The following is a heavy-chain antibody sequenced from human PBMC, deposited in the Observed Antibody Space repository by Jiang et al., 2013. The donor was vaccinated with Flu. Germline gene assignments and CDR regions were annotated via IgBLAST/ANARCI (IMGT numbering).Heavy chain of an antibody. CDR3: ARDRNYFDSSGYSDY. J-gene: IGHJ4*02. Sequence: GPGLVKPSETLSLTCTVSGGSISSSGYFWGWIRQPPGKGLEWIGSIYYGGTAYYSPSLKSRVTLSADTSKNQFSLNLSSVTAADTAVYYCARDRNYFDSSGYSDYWGQGTLVTVSS. V-gene: IGHV4-39*07. D-gene: IGHD3-22*01. CDR2: IYYGGTA. CDR1: GGSISSSGYF.